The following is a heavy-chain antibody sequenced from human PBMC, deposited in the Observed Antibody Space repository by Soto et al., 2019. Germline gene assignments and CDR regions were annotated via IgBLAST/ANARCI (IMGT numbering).Heavy chain of an antibody. CDR1: AFTISRYA. D-gene: IGHD1-1*01. CDR3: AKDKPGTTSFDD. V-gene: IGHV3-23*01. CDR2: ISDSGDTT. J-gene: IGHJ4*02. Sequence: EVQLLESGGGLVQPGGSLRLSCEASAFTISRYAMSWVRQAPGKGLEWVSAISDSGDTTHYADSVKGRFTISRDTSKSMLYLQMNTLRAEDTAVYYCAKDKPGTTSFDDWGQGNLVIVSS.